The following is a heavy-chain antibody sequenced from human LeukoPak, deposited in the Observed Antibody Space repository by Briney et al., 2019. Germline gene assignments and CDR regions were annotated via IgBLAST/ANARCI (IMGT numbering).Heavy chain of an antibody. Sequence: GGSLRLSCAASGFTFSSYSMNWVRQAPGKGLEWVSYISSSSSTIYYADSVKGRFTISRDNAKNSLYLQMNSLRAEDTAVYYCARDSSIVGATHWGQGTLVTVSS. CDR3: ARDSSIVGATH. CDR1: GFTFSSYS. V-gene: IGHV3-48*04. D-gene: IGHD1-26*01. CDR2: ISSSSSTI. J-gene: IGHJ4*02.